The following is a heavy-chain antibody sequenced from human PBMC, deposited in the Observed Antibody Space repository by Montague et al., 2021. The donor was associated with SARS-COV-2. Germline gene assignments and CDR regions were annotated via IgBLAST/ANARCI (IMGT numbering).Heavy chain of an antibody. D-gene: IGHD2-2*01. J-gene: IGHJ6*02. Sequence: SLRLSCAASGFTFSSYEMSWVRQAPGKGLEWVSYISSSGSTIYYADSVKGRFTISRDNAKNSLYLQMNSLRAEDTALYYCARDKYCSSTSCYPRDYYYGMDVWGQGTTVTVSS. CDR1: GFTFSSYE. CDR3: ARDKYCSSTSCYPRDYYYGMDV. CDR2: ISSSGSTI. V-gene: IGHV3-48*03.